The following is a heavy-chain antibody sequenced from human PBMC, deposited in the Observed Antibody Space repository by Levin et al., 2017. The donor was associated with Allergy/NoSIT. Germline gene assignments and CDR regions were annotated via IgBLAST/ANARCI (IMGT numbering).Heavy chain of an antibody. Sequence: GGSLRLSCAASGFTFSSYGMHWVRQAPGKGLEWVAVISYDGSNKYYADSVKGRFTISRDNSKNTLYLQMNSLRAEDTAVYYCAKPVSLYSSNNAFDIWGQGTMVTVSS. D-gene: IGHD6-19*01. CDR1: GFTFSSYG. V-gene: IGHV3-30*18. J-gene: IGHJ3*02. CDR2: ISYDGSNK. CDR3: AKPVSLYSSNNAFDI.